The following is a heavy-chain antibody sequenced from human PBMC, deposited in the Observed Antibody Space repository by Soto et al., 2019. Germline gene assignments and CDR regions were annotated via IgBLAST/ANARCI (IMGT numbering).Heavy chain of an antibody. CDR1: GFTFSRYE. CDR3: AKDMVIAPFGY. CDR2: ISGSGGST. V-gene: IGHV3-23*01. Sequence: GGSLRLSCAASGFTFSRYEMNWVRQAPGKGLEWVSAISGSGGSTYYADSVKGRFTISRDNSKNTLYLQMNSLRAEDTAVYYCAKDMVIAPFGYWGQGTLVTVSS. D-gene: IGHD2-21*01. J-gene: IGHJ4*02.